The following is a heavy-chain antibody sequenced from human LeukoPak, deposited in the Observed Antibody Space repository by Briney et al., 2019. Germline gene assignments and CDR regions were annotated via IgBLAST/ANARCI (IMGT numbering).Heavy chain of an antibody. CDR3: ARLSPPIASFCSGGTCYSGGFDP. CDR1: GYTFTSYG. Sequence: ASVKVACKASGYTFTSYGITWVLQAPGQGLEWMGWITTYNGNTYYAQNFQGRVTMTADTSTSTAYMEVRSLRSDDTAVYYCARLSPPIASFCSGGTCYSGGFDPWGQGTLVTVSS. D-gene: IGHD2-15*01. J-gene: IGHJ5*02. CDR2: ITTYNGNT. V-gene: IGHV1-18*01.